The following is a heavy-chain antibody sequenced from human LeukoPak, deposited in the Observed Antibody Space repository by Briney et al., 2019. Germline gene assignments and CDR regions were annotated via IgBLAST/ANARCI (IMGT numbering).Heavy chain of an antibody. V-gene: IGHV3-74*01. D-gene: IGHD2-8*02. CDR1: GFTMSNYW. CDR2: INPGDGSTT. J-gene: IGHJ4*01. Sequence: PGGSLTLSCAGSGFTMSNYWMNWIRQAPGEGLVWISHINPGDGSTTGYADSVKGRFTVSRDNAKNTLYLQMTSLKDGDTAVYYCVRDGMGTAPYDLWGQGTLVTVSS. CDR3: VRDGMGTAPYDL.